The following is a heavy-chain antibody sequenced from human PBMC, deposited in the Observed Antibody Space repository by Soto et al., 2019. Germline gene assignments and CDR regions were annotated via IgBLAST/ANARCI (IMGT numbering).Heavy chain of an antibody. CDR2: IYAGDSDT. D-gene: IGHD3-22*01. V-gene: IGHV5-51*01. CDR3: TRPQSSGWYDF. Sequence: GESLKISCSASGYIFTNYWIGWVRQMSGKGLEWMGIIYAGDSDTKYSPSFQGQVTISADKSINTAYLQWSSLKASDTATYYCTRPQSSGWYDFWGQGTLVTVS. J-gene: IGHJ5*01. CDR1: GYIFTNYW.